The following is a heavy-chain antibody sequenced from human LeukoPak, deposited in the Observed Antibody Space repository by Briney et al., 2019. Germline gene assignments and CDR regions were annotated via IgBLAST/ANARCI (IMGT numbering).Heavy chain of an antibody. Sequence: GGSLRLSCAASGFTFSSYAMSWVRQAPGKGLEWVSAISGSGGSTYYAGSVKGRFTISRDNSKNTLYLQMNSLRAEDTAVYYCATLGGRTYYYDSSGYGDAFDIWGQGTMVTVSS. V-gene: IGHV3-23*01. CDR1: GFTFSSYA. J-gene: IGHJ3*02. CDR3: ATLGGRTYYYDSSGYGDAFDI. D-gene: IGHD3-22*01. CDR2: ISGSGGST.